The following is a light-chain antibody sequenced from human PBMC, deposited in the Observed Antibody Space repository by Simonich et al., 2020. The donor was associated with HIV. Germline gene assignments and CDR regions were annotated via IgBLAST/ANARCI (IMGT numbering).Light chain of an antibody. V-gene: IGLV3-25*03. CDR1: ILAKKY. CDR3: QSADSSGTYEV. CDR2: KDS. Sequence: SYELTQPSSVSVSSGQTARITCSGNILAKKYARWFQQKPGQAPVVVIYKDSEMPSGIPERFSGSSSGTTVTLTISGVQAEDEADYYCQSADSSGTYEVFGGGTKLTVL. J-gene: IGLJ2*01.